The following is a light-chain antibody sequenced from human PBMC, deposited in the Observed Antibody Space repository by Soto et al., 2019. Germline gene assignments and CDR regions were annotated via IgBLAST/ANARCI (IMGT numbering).Light chain of an antibody. CDR3: QSYDSGLSVV. V-gene: IGLV1-40*01. J-gene: IGLJ2*01. CDR1: SSNIGAGYD. Sequence: QSVLTQPPSVSGAPGQRVTISCTGSSSNIGAGYDVHWYQQLPGTAPKLLIYGNTNRPSGVPDRFSGSKSGTSASLAIIGLQAEDEADYYCQSYDSGLSVVFGGGTKVTAL. CDR2: GNT.